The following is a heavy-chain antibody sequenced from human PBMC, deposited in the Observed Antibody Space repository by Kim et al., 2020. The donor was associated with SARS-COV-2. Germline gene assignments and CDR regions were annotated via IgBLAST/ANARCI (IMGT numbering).Heavy chain of an antibody. D-gene: IGHD2-15*01. Sequence: GGSLRLSCAASGFTFSSYSMNWVRQAPGKGLEWVSSISSSSSYIYYADSVKGRFTISRDNAKNSLYLQMNSLRAEDTAVYYCARDLSGVLGYCSGGSCYSLRKRPYYYYGMDVWGQGTTVTVSS. J-gene: IGHJ6*02. CDR3: ARDLSGVLGYCSGGSCYSLRKRPYYYYGMDV. CDR1: GFTFSSYS. V-gene: IGHV3-21*01. CDR2: ISSSSSYI.